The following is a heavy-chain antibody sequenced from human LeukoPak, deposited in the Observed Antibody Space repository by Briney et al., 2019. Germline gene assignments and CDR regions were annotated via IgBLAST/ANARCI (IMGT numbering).Heavy chain of an antibody. CDR1: GFTFDDYA. CDR3: AKGGGDGYNPRVDYFDY. V-gene: IGHV3-9*03. J-gene: IGHJ4*02. D-gene: IGHD5-24*01. Sequence: PGGSLRLSCAASGFTFDDYAMHWVRQAPGKGLEWVSGISWNSGSIGYADSVKGRFTISRDNAKNSLYLQMNSLRAEDMALYYCAKGGGDGYNPRVDYFDYWGQGTLVTVSS. CDR2: ISWNSGSI.